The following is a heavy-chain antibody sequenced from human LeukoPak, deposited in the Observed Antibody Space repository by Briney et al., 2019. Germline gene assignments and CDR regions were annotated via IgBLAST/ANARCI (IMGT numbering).Heavy chain of an antibody. CDR2: ISGSGGST. Sequence: PGGPLRLSCAASGFSFISYALTWVRQAPGKGLEWVSAISGSGGSTYYADSVKGRFTVSRDNSKNTLYLQMNSLRAEDTAVYYCAKERTLAIYYYDYWCQATRVTVSS. CDR3: AKERTLAIYYYDY. J-gene: IGHJ4*02. CDR1: GFSFISYA. V-gene: IGHV3-23*01. D-gene: IGHD3-3*01.